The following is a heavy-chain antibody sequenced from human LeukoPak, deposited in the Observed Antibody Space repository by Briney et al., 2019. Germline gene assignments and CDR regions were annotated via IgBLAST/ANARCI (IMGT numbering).Heavy chain of an antibody. CDR3: ARDDYYRGGSGYSDY. J-gene: IGHJ4*02. CDR1: GFTFSSYA. D-gene: IGHD3-22*01. V-gene: IGHV3-21*01. Sequence: GGSLRLSCAASGFTFSSYAMSWVRQAPGKGLEWVSFISGSSSYIYYADSVKGRFTISRDNAKNSLYLQMNSLRAEDTAVYYCARDDYYRGGSGYSDYWGQGTLVTVSS. CDR2: ISGSSSYI.